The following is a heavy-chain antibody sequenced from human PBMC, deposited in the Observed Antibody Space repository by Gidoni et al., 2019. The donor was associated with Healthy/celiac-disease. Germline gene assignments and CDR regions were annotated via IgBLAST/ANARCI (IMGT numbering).Heavy chain of an antibody. Sequence: QVQLVQSGAEVKKPGSSVEVSCRASGGTFSSEAISWVRQAPGQGLEWMGGIIPIFGTANYAQKFQGRVTITADESTSTAYMELSSLRSEDTAVYYCARPVLDGRTYYSPQFDYWGQGTLVTVSS. CDR3: ARPVLDGRTYYSPQFDY. D-gene: IGHD1-26*01. V-gene: IGHV1-69*01. CDR1: GGTFSSEA. J-gene: IGHJ4*02. CDR2: IIPIFGTA.